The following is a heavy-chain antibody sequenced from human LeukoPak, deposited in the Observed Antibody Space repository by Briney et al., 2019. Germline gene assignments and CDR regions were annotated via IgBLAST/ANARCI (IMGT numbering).Heavy chain of an antibody. Sequence: PGGSLRLSCAASGFTFSSYGMHWVRQAPGKGLEWVAFIRYDGSNKYYADSVKGRFTISRDNSKNTLYLQMNSLRAEDTAVYFCATYDYVWGSYRSFDYWGQGTLVTVSS. V-gene: IGHV3-30*02. CDR3: ATYDYVWGSYRSFDY. D-gene: IGHD3-16*02. CDR1: GFTFSSYG. J-gene: IGHJ4*02. CDR2: IRYDGSNK.